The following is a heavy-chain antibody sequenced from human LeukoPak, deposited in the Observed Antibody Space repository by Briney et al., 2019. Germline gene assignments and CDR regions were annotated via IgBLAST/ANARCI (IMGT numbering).Heavy chain of an antibody. D-gene: IGHD4-17*01. V-gene: IGHV4-34*01. CDR2: INHSGST. J-gene: IGHJ4*02. CDR3: ARVDHDYGDRYFDY. Sequence: PSETLSLTCAVYGGSFSGYYWSWIRQPPGKGLEWIGEINHSGSTNYNPSLKSRVTISVDTSKNQFSLKLSSVTAADTAVYYCARVDHDYGDRYFDYWGQGTLVTVSS. CDR1: GGSFSGYY.